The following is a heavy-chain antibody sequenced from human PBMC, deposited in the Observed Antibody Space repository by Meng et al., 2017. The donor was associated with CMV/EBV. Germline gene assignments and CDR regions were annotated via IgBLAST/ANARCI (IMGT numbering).Heavy chain of an antibody. D-gene: IGHD2-21*02. CDR2: IDYSGST. Sequence: QMQACAPSTVQPSRALSLACGFSGCTSRRWYYYGGLLRQPPVKGLEWIGYIDYSGSTYYNPSLNSRVTISVDTYKNQFSLKLSSVTAADTAVYYCAREGDNPFDYWGQGTLVTVSS. CDR3: AREGDNPFDY. CDR1: GCTSRRWYYY. J-gene: IGHJ4*02. V-gene: IGHV4-30-4*08.